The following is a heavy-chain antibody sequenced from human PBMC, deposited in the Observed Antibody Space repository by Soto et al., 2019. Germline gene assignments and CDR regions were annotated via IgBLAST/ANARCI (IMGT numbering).Heavy chain of an antibody. CDR3: ARARIAVAAVAPDY. CDR1: GFTFSSYA. Sequence: GSLRLSCAASGFTFSSYAMHWVRQAPGKGLEWVAVISYDGSNKYYADSVKGRFTISRDNSKNTLYLQMNSLRAEDTAVYYCARARIAVAAVAPDYWGQGTLVTVS. D-gene: IGHD6-19*01. CDR2: ISYDGSNK. V-gene: IGHV3-30-3*01. J-gene: IGHJ4*02.